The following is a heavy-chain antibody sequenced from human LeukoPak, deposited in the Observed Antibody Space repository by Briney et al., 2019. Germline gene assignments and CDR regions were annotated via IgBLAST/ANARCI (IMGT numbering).Heavy chain of an antibody. CDR2: ISAYNGNT. D-gene: IGHD3-16*02. CDR1: GYTFTSYG. Sequence: ASVKVSCKASGYTFTSYGISWVRQAPGQGLEWMGWISAYNGNTNYAQKLQGRVTMTTDTSTSTAYMELRSLRSDDTAVYYCARLMITFGGVIVIDDYWGQGTLVTVSS. J-gene: IGHJ4*02. V-gene: IGHV1-18*01. CDR3: ARLMITFGGVIVIDDY.